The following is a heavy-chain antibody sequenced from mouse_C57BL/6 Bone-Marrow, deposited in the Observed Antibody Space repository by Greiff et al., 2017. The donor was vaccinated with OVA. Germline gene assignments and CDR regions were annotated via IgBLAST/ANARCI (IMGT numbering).Heavy chain of an antibody. CDR3: TRSSNYAY. V-gene: IGHV1-15*01. CDR2: IDPETGGT. J-gene: IGHJ3*01. D-gene: IGHD2-5*01. Sequence: LVESGAELVRPGASVTLSCKASGYTFTDYEMHWVKQTPVHGLEWIGAIDPETGGTAYNQKFKGKAILTADKSSSTAYMELRSLTSEDSAVYYCTRSSNYAYWGQGTLVTVSA. CDR1: GYTFTDYE.